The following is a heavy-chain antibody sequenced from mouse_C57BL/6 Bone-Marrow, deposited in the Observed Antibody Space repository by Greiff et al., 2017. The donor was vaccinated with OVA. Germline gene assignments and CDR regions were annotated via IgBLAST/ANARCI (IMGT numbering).Heavy chain of an antibody. D-gene: IGHD3-3*01. CDR1: GYTFTSYW. CDR2: IDPSDSET. J-gene: IGHJ2*01. CDR3: AMMRAYYFDY. V-gene: IGHV1-52*01. Sequence: QVHVKQPGAELVRPGSSVKLSCKASGYTFTSYWMHWVKQRPIQGLEWIGNIDPSDSETHYNQKFKDKATLTVDKSSSTAYMQLSSLTSEDSAVYYCAMMRAYYFDYWGQGTTLTVSS.